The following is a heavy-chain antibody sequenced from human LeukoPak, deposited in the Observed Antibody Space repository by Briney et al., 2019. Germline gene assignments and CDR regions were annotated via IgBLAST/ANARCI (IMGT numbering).Heavy chain of an antibody. CDR3: ARGGFQRYFDY. V-gene: IGHV4-34*01. D-gene: IGHD2-15*01. J-gene: IGHJ4*02. CDR2: INHSGST. Sequence: PSETLSLTCAVYGGSFSGYYWSWIRQPPGKGLEWIGEINHSGSTNYNPSLKSRVTISVDTSKNQISLKLSSVTAADTAVYYCARGGFQRYFDYWGQGTLVTVSS. CDR1: GGSFSGYY.